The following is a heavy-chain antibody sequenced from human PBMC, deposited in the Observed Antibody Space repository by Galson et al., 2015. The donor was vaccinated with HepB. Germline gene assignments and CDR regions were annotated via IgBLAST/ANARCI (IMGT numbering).Heavy chain of an antibody. CDR1: GYTFTSYY. D-gene: IGHD1-26*01. CDR2: INPSGGST. CDR3: ARELSSDSGSYYGIAFDI. Sequence: SVKVSCKASGYTFTSYYMHWVRQAPGQGLEWMGIINPSGGSTSYAQKFQGRVTMTRDTSTSTVYMELSSLRSEDTAVYYCARELSSDSGSYYGIAFDIWGQGTMVTVSS. V-gene: IGHV1-46*01. J-gene: IGHJ3*02.